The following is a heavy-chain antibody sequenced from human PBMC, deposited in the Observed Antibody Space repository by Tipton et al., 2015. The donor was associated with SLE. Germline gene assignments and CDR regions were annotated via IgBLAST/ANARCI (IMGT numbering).Heavy chain of an antibody. J-gene: IGHJ6*03. Sequence: GSLRLSCEASGFNFKNHNMIWVRQAPGKGLEWVSSIGSSSSYIYYADSVKGRFTISRDNAKNSLYLDMNSLRVEDTAVFYCARADTWSSSWHLYFYYSFMDVWGKGTTVTVS. CDR1: GFNFKNHN. CDR2: IGSSSSYI. CDR3: ARADTWSSSWHLYFYYSFMDV. D-gene: IGHD6-13*01. V-gene: IGHV3-21*06.